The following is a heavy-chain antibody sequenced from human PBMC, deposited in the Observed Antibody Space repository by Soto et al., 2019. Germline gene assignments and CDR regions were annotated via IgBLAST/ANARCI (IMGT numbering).Heavy chain of an antibody. J-gene: IGHJ4*02. D-gene: IGHD2-15*01. CDR2: INHSGST. CDR3: AREGGRPLDY. CDR1: GGSFSGYY. V-gene: IGHV4-34*01. Sequence: QVQLQQWGAGLLKPSETLSLTCAVYGGSFSGYYWSWIRQPPGKGLEWIGEINHSGSTNYNPSLKRRVTISVDTSKNQFSLKLSSVTAADTAVYYCAREGGRPLDYWGQGTLVTVSS.